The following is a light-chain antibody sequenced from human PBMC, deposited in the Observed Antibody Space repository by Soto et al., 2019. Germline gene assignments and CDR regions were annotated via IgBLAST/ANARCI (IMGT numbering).Light chain of an antibody. Sequence: QSALTQPPSVSGSPEQSVTISCTGSSSDVGSYNRVSWYQQPPGTAPKLMIYEVSNRPSGVPDRFSGSKSGNTASLTISGLQAEAEADYSCSSYTSSSTLVFGSGTKLTVL. J-gene: IGLJ1*01. CDR2: EVS. V-gene: IGLV2-18*02. CDR1: SSDVGSYNR. CDR3: SSYTSSSTLV.